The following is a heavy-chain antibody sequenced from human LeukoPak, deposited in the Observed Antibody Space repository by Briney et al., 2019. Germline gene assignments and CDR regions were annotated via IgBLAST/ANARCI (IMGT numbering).Heavy chain of an antibody. V-gene: IGHV1-69*06. D-gene: IGHD3-10*01. CDR2: IIPIFGTA. CDR3: ASSYGSGSYQTN. Sequence: SVKVSCKASGGTFSSYAISWVRQAPGQGLEWMGGIIPIFGTANYAQKFQGRVTITADKSTSTAYMELSSLRSEDTAVYYCASSYGSGSYQTNWGQGTLVTVSS. J-gene: IGHJ4*02. CDR1: GGTFSSYA.